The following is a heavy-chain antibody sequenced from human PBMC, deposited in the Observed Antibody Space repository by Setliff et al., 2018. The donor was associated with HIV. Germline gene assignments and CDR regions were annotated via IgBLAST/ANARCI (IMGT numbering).Heavy chain of an antibody. CDR1: GFTFSSYA. CDR3: AKDVRYYYDSSGYSPAFDY. Sequence: GESLKISCAASGFTFSSYAMSWVRQAPGKGLEWVSAISGSGGSTYYADSVKGRFTISRDNSKNTLYLQMNSLRAEDTAVYYCAKDVRYYYDSSGYSPAFDYWGQGTLVTVSS. V-gene: IGHV3-23*01. J-gene: IGHJ4*02. D-gene: IGHD3-22*01. CDR2: ISGSGGST.